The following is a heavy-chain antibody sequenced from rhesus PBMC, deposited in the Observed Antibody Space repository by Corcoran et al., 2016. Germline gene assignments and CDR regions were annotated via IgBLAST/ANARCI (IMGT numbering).Heavy chain of an antibody. J-gene: IGHJ4*01. CDR2: IYWDDDN. D-gene: IGHD5-12*01. Sequence: QVTLKESGPALVKPTQTLTLTCTFSGFSLTTSGMGVGWIRQPPGKALEWLALIYWDDDNRDSTSLKSRLTISKYTSKNQVVLIMTNMDPVDTATYYCARRGYSYSFDYWGQGVLVTVSS. CDR3: ARRGYSYSFDY. CDR1: GFSLTTSGMG. V-gene: IGHV2-174*01.